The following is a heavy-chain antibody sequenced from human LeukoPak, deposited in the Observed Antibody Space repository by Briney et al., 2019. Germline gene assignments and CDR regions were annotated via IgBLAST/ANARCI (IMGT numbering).Heavy chain of an antibody. V-gene: IGHV3-21*01. CDR2: ISSSSSYI. CDR1: GFTFSGCG. J-gene: IGHJ4*02. CDR3: ARDPSGLVVPAGDDY. D-gene: IGHD2-2*01. Sequence: GGSLRLSCAASGFTFSGCGMHWVRQAPGKGLEWVSSISSSSSYIYYADSVKGRFTISRDNAKNSLYLQMNSLRAEDTAVYYCARDPSGLVVPAGDDYWGQGTLVTVSS.